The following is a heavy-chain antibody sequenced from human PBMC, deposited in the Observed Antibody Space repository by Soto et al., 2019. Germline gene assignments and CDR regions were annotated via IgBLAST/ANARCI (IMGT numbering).Heavy chain of an antibody. J-gene: IGHJ4*01. D-gene: IGHD2-2*01. V-gene: IGHV5-51*01. CDR1: GYSFTSYW. CDR2: IYPYDSDT. Sequence: GESLKISFKTSGYSFTSYWIDWVSQMPGKGMEWMGNIYPYDSDTRYSPSFQGQVTIPADASITTAYLQWSGLTASDTAMYFCARHLVGSTRGNFDYWGRGTLVTVSS. CDR3: ARHLVGSTRGNFDY.